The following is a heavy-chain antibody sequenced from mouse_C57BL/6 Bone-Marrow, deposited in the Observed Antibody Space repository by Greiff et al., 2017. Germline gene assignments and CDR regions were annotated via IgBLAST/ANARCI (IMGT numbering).Heavy chain of an antibody. CDR3: ATVVATRGAMDY. Sequence: EVQRVESGPELVKPGASVKISCKASGYTFTDYYMNWVKQSHGKSLEWIGDINPNNGGTSYNQKFKGKATLTVDKSSSTAYMELRSLTSEDSAVYYCATVVATRGAMDYWGQGTSVTVSS. V-gene: IGHV1-26*01. D-gene: IGHD1-1*01. J-gene: IGHJ4*01. CDR1: GYTFTDYY. CDR2: INPNNGGT.